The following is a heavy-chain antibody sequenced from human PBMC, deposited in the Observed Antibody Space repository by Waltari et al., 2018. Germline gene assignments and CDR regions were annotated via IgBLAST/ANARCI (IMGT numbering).Heavy chain of an antibody. V-gene: IGHV4-38-2*02. J-gene: IGHJ4*02. CDR2: IYHSGST. Sequence: QVQLQESGPGLVKPSETLSLTCTVSGYSLSSGYYRGWSRQPPGKGLEWIGSIYHSGSTYYNPSLKSRVTISVDTSKNQFSLKLSSVTAADTAVYYCAVGYCSSTSCSLGDYWGQGTLVTVSS. CDR1: GYSLSSGYY. D-gene: IGHD2-2*01. CDR3: AVGYCSSTSCSLGDY.